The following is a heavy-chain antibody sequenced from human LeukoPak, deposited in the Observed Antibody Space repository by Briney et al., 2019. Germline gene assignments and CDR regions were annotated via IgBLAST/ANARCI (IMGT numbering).Heavy chain of an antibody. J-gene: IGHJ4*02. Sequence: GGSLRLSCAASGFTVSSNYMNWVRQAPGKGLEWVSVIFSGGSTYYADSVKGRFTISRDNSKNTLYLQMNSLRAEDTAVYYCVRDDDRPDNGLDYWGQGTLVTVSS. V-gene: IGHV3-53*01. CDR2: IFSGGST. D-gene: IGHD3-22*01. CDR1: GFTVSSNY. CDR3: VRDDDRPDNGLDY.